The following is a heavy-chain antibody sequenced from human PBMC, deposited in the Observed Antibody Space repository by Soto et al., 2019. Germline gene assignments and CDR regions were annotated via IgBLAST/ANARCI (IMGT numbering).Heavy chain of an antibody. D-gene: IGHD5-18*01. Sequence: QVQLQQWGAGLLKPSETLSLTCAVYGGSFSGYYWSWIRQPPGKGLAWIGEINHSGSTNYNPSLKSRVTISVDTSKNQFSLKLSSVTAADTAVYYCARGRIQLLLHVFYFDYWGQGTLVTVSS. V-gene: IGHV4-34*01. J-gene: IGHJ4*02. CDR3: ARGRIQLLLHVFYFDY. CDR2: INHSGST. CDR1: GGSFSGYY.